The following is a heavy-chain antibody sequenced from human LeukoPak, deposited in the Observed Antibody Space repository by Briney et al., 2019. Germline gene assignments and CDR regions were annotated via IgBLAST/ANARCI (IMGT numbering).Heavy chain of an antibody. V-gene: IGHV1-18*01. CDR1: GYIFSSYG. CDR2: ISAYNGNT. CDR3: VRDLGVDTSMIFFDF. Sequence: ASVKVSCEASGYIFSSYGISWVRQAPGQGLEWMGWISAYNGNTRSAQKFQGRVTMTTDTSTSTAYMELRSLRSDDTAVFYCVRDLGVDTSMIFFDFWGQGTLVTVSS. D-gene: IGHD5-18*01. J-gene: IGHJ4*02.